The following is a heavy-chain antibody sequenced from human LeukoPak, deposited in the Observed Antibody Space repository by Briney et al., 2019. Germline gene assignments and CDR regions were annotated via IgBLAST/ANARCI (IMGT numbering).Heavy chain of an antibody. CDR3: AKDRVAVAGTSLFDY. CDR2: IRYDGSNK. Sequence: GGSLRLSCAASGFTFSSYWMSWVRQAPGKGLEWVAFIRYDGSNKYYADSVKGRFTISRDNSKNTLYLQMNSLRAEDTAVYYCAKDRVAVAGTSLFDYWGQGTLVTVSS. J-gene: IGHJ4*02. V-gene: IGHV3-30*02. CDR1: GFTFSSYW. D-gene: IGHD6-19*01.